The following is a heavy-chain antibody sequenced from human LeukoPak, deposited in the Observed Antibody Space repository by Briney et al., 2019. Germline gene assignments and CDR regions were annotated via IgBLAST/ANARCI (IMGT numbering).Heavy chain of an antibody. CDR2: IYTSGST. CDR3: AREVTGTTRYYYYYYMDV. CDR1: GGSISSYY. Sequence: TPSETLSLTCTVSGGSISSYYWSWIRQPAGKGLEWIGRIYTSGSTNFNPSLKSRVTMSVDTSKNQFSLKLSSVTAADTAVYYCAREVTGTTRYYYYYYMDVWGKGTTVTVSS. V-gene: IGHV4-4*07. J-gene: IGHJ6*03. D-gene: IGHD1-20*01.